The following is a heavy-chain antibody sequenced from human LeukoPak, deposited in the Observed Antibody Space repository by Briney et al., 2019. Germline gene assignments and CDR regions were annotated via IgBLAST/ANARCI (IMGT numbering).Heavy chain of an antibody. J-gene: IGHJ4*02. CDR3: AKGPLVATIIYFDS. D-gene: IGHD5-12*01. CDR1: GFTFSRYA. Sequence: PGGSLRLSCAASGFTFSRYAMSWVRQAPGKGLEWVSAISGSDGSTYYADSVKGRFTISRDNSKNTLYLQMNSLRAEDTAVYYCAKGPLVATIIYFDSWGQGTLVTVSS. V-gene: IGHV3-23*01. CDR2: ISGSDGST.